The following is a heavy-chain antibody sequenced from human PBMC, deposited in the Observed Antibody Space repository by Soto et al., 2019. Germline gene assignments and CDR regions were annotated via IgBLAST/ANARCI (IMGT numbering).Heavy chain of an antibody. CDR3: ARARENYYYGMDV. Sequence: SETLSLTCAVSGGSISSSNWWSWIRQPPGKGLEWIGEIYHSGGTNYNPSLKSRVTISVDKSKNQFSLKLSSVTAADTAVYYCARARENYYYGMDVWGQGTTVTVSS. V-gene: IGHV4-4*02. J-gene: IGHJ6*02. CDR2: IYHSGGT. CDR1: GGSISSSNW.